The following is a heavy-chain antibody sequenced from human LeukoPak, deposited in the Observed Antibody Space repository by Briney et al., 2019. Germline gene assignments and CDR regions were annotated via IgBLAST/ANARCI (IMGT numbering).Heavy chain of an antibody. J-gene: IGHJ4*02. CDR1: GFTFSSYA. Sequence: GGSLRLSCAASGFTFSSYAMSWVRQAPGKGLEWVSAISGSGGSTYYADSVKGRFTISRDNSKNTLYLQMNSLRAEDTAVYYCAKDQRPMVRGVLPIFDYWGQGTLVTVSS. CDR2: ISGSGGST. D-gene: IGHD3-10*01. CDR3: AKDQRPMVRGVLPIFDY. V-gene: IGHV3-23*01.